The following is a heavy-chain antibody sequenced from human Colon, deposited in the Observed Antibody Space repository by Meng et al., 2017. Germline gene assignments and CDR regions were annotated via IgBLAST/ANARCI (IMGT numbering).Heavy chain of an antibody. CDR2: INTNTGNP. D-gene: IGHD1-14*01. CDR3: ATDGRLYDPNHVSSYFDY. CDR1: GYTFTSYA. V-gene: IGHV7-4-1*01. Sequence: GQLGQAGADLRKPGAAVKIACKAAGYTFTSYAINWVRQAPGKGLEWMGWINTNTGNPTYAQGFTGRFVFSLDASVTTAYLQIDSLRAEDTAVYYCATDGRLYDPNHVSSYFDYWGQGSLVTVSS. J-gene: IGHJ4*02.